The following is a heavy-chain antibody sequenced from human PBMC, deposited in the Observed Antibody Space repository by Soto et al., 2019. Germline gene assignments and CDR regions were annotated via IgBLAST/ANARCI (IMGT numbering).Heavy chain of an antibody. CDR2: IKEDGSEK. V-gene: IGHV3-7*03. CDR3: ARPRFRGMDV. Sequence: EVQLVESGGGLVQPGGSLRLSCVGSGFRISNYFMSWVRQAPGKGLEWVANIKEDGSEKYYVESVKGRFTISRDNAKNSLYLQVNSLRDGDTAVYYCARPRFRGMDVWGQGTTVTVPS. D-gene: IGHD3-10*01. CDR1: GFRISNYF. J-gene: IGHJ6*02.